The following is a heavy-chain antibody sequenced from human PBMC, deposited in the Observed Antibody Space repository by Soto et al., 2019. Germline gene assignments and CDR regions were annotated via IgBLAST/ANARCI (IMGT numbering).Heavy chain of an antibody. CDR2: INSNGRSA. J-gene: IGHJ5*02. D-gene: IGHD3-10*01. Sequence: GGSLRLSCAASGFTFSNYVISLVRQAPGRGLEWVSSINSNGRSADYADSVKGRFTISRDNSRSTLHLQMNSLRAEDTAIYYCAKDVLGGTMGWFDPWGGGTLVTVSS. CDR1: GFTFSNYV. CDR3: AKDVLGGTMGWFDP. V-gene: IGHV3-23*01.